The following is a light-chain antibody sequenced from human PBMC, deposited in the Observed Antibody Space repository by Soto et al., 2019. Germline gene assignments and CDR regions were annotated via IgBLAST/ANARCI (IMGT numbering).Light chain of an antibody. Sequence: DIQMTQSPSTLSASVGDTVTITCRAGQSITNWLAWYQQKPGRAPNLLIYDASNLEDGVPSRFSGSGSGTEFTLTISSLQPDDIATYYCHQYNNFPWTFGQGTRVDVK. CDR1: QSITNW. CDR2: DAS. CDR3: HQYNNFPWT. V-gene: IGKV1-5*01. J-gene: IGKJ1*01.